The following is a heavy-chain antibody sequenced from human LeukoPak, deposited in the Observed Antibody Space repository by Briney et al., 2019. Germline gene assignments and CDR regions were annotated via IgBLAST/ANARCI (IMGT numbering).Heavy chain of an antibody. CDR1: GGSISSYY. J-gene: IGHJ6*02. D-gene: IGHD3-10*01. V-gene: IGHV4-59*01. Sequence: SESLSLTCTVSGGSISSYYWSWIRQPPGKGLEWNGYIYYSGSANYNPSLKSRVTISVDTSKNQFSLKLSSVTAADTAVYYCARADRYYGSGSYYSLYYYAMDVWGQGTTVTVSS. CDR2: IYYSGSA. CDR3: ARADRYYGSGSYYSLYYYAMDV.